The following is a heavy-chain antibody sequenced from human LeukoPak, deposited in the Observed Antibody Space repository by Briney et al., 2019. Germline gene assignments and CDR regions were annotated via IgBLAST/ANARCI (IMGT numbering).Heavy chain of an antibody. V-gene: IGHV1-2*02. Sequence: ASVKVSCKASGYTFTGYYMHWVRQAPGQGLEWMGWINPNSGGTKYAQEFQGRVTMTRDTSISAAYMELSSLRSDDTAVYYCARVWNYHDSSGYLEYFQEWGQGTLVTVSS. J-gene: IGHJ1*01. CDR3: ARVWNYHDSSGYLEYFQE. D-gene: IGHD3-22*01. CDR1: GYTFTGYY. CDR2: INPNSGGT.